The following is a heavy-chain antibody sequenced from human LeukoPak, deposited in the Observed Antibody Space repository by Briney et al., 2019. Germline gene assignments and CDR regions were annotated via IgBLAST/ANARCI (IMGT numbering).Heavy chain of an antibody. V-gene: IGHV1-2*02. Sequence: ASVKVSCKASGYTFTGYYMHWVRQAPGQGLEWMGWINPDSGGTNFAQKFQGRVTMTRDTSTSTAYMELSRLRSDDTAVYYCGRDFRDSLDYWGQGTLVTVSS. CDR2: INPDSGGT. CDR3: GRDFRDSLDY. CDR1: GYTFTGYY. J-gene: IGHJ4*02.